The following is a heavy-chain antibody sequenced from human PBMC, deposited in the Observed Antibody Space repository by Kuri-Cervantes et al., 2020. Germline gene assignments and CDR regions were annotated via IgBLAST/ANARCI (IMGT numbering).Heavy chain of an antibody. CDR1: GFTFSSYA. CDR2: ISYDGSNK. V-gene: IGHV3-30-3*01. J-gene: IGHJ6*02. CDR3: ARERPYYYYGMDV. Sequence: GGSLRLSCAASGFTFSSYAMHWVRQAPGKGLEWVAVISYDGSNKYYADSVEGRFTISRGNSKNTLYLQMNSLRAEDTAVYYCARERPYYYYGMDVWGQGTTVTVSS.